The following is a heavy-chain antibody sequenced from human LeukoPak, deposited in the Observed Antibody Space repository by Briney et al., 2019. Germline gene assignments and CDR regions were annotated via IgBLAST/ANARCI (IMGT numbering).Heavy chain of an antibody. D-gene: IGHD6-19*01. J-gene: IGHJ6*03. CDR1: GGSISSYY. V-gene: IGHV3-69-1*02. CDR3: ATSLSGWGTYHYMDV. Sequence: ETLSLTCTVSGGSISSYYWSWIRQPPGKGLQWISFIASDGSINYADSVKGRFTLSRDSATNSLYLHMNSLRAEDTAVYYCATSLSGWGTYHYMDVWGKGTAVTISS. CDR2: IASDGSI.